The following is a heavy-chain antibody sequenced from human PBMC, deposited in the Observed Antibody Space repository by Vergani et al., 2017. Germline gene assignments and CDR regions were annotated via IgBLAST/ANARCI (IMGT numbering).Heavy chain of an antibody. CDR2: IKQDGSEK. CDR3: AKDDSSQRDGYNYD. D-gene: IGHD5-24*01. J-gene: IGHJ4*02. CDR1: GFTFSSYA. Sequence: EVQLLESGGGLVQPGGSLRLSCAASGFTFSSYAMSWVRQAPGKGLEWVANIKQDGSEKYYVDSVKGRFTISRDNAKNSLYLQMNSLRAEDTAVYYCAKDDSSQRDGYNYDWGQGTLVTVSS. V-gene: IGHV3-7*03.